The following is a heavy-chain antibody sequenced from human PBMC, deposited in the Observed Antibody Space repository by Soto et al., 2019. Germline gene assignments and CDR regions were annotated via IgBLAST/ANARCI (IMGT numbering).Heavy chain of an antibody. CDR2: IKQDGSEK. CDR3: ARDRYSYYDFWSGSLPYYYYGMDV. Sequence: PWGSLRLSCAASGFTFSSYWMSWVRQAPGKGLEWVANIKQDGSEKYYVDSVKGRFTISRDNAKNSLYLQMNSLRAEDTAVYYCARDRYSYYDFWSGSLPYYYYGMDVWGQGTTVPVSS. CDR1: GFTFSSYW. J-gene: IGHJ6*02. D-gene: IGHD3-3*01. V-gene: IGHV3-7*01.